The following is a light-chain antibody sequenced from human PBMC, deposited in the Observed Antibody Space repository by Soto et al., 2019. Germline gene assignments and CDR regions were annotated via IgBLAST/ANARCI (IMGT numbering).Light chain of an antibody. Sequence: QSVLTQPRSMSGSPGQSLTISCTGASSDVGGYDYVSWYQHHPGTVPKLLIYDVTNRPSGVPHRLSGSKSGNTASLTISRLQAEDEADYYCCSYAGISTRYVFGTGTKVTVL. V-gene: IGLV2-11*01. CDR1: SSDVGGYDY. CDR3: CSYAGISTRYV. J-gene: IGLJ1*01. CDR2: DVT.